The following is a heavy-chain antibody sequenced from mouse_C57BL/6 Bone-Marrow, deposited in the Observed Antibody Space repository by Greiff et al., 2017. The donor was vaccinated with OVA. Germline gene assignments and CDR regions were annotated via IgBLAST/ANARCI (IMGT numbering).Heavy chain of an antibody. CDR1: GYSITSGYY. J-gene: IGHJ3*01. V-gene: IGHV3-6*01. D-gene: IGHD2-4*01. Sequence: VQLQQSGPGLVKPSQSLSLTCSVTGYSITSGYYWNWIRQFPGNKLEWMGYISYDGSNNYNPSLKNRISITRDTSKNQFFLKLNSVTTEDTATYYCARALLIYYDYDGFAYWGQGTLVTVSA. CDR2: ISYDGSN. CDR3: ARALLIYYDYDGFAY.